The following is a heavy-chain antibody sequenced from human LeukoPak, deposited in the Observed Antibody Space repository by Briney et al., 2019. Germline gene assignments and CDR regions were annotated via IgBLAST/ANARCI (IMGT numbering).Heavy chain of an antibody. CDR1: GFTFSSYA. Sequence: PGGSLRLSCAASGFTFSSYAMHWVRQAPGKGLEWVAVISYDGSNKYYADSVEGRFTISRDNSKNTLYLQMNSLRAEDTAVYYCARDLYYYDSSGYYYWGQGTLVTVSS. V-gene: IGHV3-30-3*01. J-gene: IGHJ4*02. D-gene: IGHD3-22*01. CDR3: ARDLYYYDSSGYYY. CDR2: ISYDGSNK.